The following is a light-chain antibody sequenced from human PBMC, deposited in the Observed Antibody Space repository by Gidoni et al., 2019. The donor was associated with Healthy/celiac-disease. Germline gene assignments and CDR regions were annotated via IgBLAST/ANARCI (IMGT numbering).Light chain of an antibody. V-gene: IGKV1-33*01. CDR1: QDISNY. J-gene: IGKJ4*01. CDR2: DAS. CDR3: QQYDNLPLT. Sequence: DIQMTQSPSSLSASVGDRVTITCQASQDISNYLNWYQQKPGQAPKLLIYDASNVETGVPSRFSGSGSGTDFTFTISSLQPEDIATYYCQQYDNLPLTFGGGTKVEIK.